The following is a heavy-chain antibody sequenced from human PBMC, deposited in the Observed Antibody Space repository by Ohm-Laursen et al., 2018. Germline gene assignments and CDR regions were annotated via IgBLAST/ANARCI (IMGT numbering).Heavy chain of an antibody. Sequence: SETLSLTCAVYGGSFSGYYWSWIRQPPGKGLEWIGEINHSGSTNYNPSLKSRVTISVDTSKNQFSLKLSSVTAADTAEYYCARGVFTVTTRSELDYWGQGTLVTVSS. CDR3: ARGVFTVTTRSELDY. CDR1: GGSFSGYY. V-gene: IGHV4-34*01. D-gene: IGHD4-11*01. CDR2: INHSGST. J-gene: IGHJ4*02.